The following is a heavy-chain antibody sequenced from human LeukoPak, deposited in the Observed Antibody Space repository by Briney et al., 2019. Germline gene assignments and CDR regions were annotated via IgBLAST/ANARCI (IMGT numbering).Heavy chain of an antibody. V-gene: IGHV3-30*04. CDR3: AKDGTSYYYIYY. CDR1: GFTFSSYA. CDR2: ISYDGSNK. Sequence: GGSLRLSCAASGFTFSSYAMHWVRQAPGKGLEWVAVISYDGSNKYYADSVKGRFTISRDDSKNTLYLQMNSLRGDDTAVYYCAKDGTSYYYIYYWGQGTLVTVSS. J-gene: IGHJ4*02. D-gene: IGHD2/OR15-2a*01.